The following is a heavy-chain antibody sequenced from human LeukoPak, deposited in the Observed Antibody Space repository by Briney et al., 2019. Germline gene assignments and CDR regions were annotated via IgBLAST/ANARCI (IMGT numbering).Heavy chain of an antibody. Sequence: SETLSLTCSVSGASLSTSPYYWGWIHQPPGKRLERIGNIYYTGSTYYNVSPNSRVTISIDTSKNLFSLRLNSMTAADTAVYYCAKSGGYGLIDKWGQGTLVTVSS. CDR3: AKSGGYGLIDK. CDR2: IYYTGST. CDR1: GASLSTSPYY. V-gene: IGHV4-39*01. D-gene: IGHD1-26*01. J-gene: IGHJ4*02.